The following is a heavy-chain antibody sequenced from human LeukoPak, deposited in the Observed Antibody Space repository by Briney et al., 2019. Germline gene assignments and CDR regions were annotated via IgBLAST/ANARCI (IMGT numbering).Heavy chain of an antibody. D-gene: IGHD6-19*01. CDR3: ARDLPSGSSGYVY. Sequence: GASVKVSCKASGYTFTSYTIHWVRQAPGQRLEWMGWINAGNGNTKYSQKFQGRVTITRDTSASTAYMELSSLRSEDTAVYYCARDLPSGSSGYVYWGQEPWSPSPQ. V-gene: IGHV1-3*01. J-gene: IGHJ4*01. CDR1: GYTFTSYT. CDR2: INAGNGNT.